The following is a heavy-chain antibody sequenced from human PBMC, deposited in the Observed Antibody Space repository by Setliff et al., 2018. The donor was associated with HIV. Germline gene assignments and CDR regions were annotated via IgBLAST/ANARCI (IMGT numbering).Heavy chain of an antibody. CDR2: INHSGIT. V-gene: IGHV4-34*01. CDR3: ARWGDGYNSYDS. J-gene: IGHJ4*02. Sequence: PSETLSLTCAVYGASFSGYYWAWIRQSPGTGLEWIGEINHSGITNYNPTLQNRVTLLLDMSKNQFSLNLSSVTAADTAVYYCARWGDGYNSYDSWGQGTLVTVSS. D-gene: IGHD5-12*01. CDR1: GASFSGYY.